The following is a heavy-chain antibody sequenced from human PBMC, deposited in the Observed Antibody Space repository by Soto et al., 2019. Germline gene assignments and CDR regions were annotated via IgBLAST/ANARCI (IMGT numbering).Heavy chain of an antibody. CDR2: IYHSGST. J-gene: IGHJ6*02. CDR1: GGSISSSNW. V-gene: IGHV4-4*02. CDR3: ARAGVHYGMDV. D-gene: IGHD7-27*01. Sequence: QVQLQESGPGLVKPSGTLSLTCAVSGGSISSSNWWSLVRQPPGKGLEGIGEIYHSGSTNYNPSLKSRVTLSVDKSKNQISLELSSVTAADTAVFYCARAGVHYGMDVWGQGTTVTVSS.